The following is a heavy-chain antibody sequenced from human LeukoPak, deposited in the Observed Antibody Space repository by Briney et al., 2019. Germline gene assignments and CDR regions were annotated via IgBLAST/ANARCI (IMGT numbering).Heavy chain of an antibody. CDR1: GFTFSSYG. CDR3: ARSPRSSSDWFDP. V-gene: IGHV3-21*01. J-gene: IGHJ5*02. D-gene: IGHD2-2*01. Sequence: SGGSLRLSCAASGFTFSSYGMNWVRQAPGKGLEWVSSISSSSSYIYYADSVKGRFTISRDNAKNSLYLQMNSLRAEDTAVYYCARSPRSSSDWFDPWGQGTLVTVSS. CDR2: ISSSSSYI.